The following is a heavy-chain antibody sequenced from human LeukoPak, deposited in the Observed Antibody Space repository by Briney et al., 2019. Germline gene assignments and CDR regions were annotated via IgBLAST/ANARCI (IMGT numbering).Heavy chain of an antibody. V-gene: IGHV1-18*01. CDR1: GYTFTHYG. CDR2: ISAYDGKT. CDR3: VRSSGRYSNL. Sequence: GASETVSCKASGYTFTHYGVSWVRQAPGQGLEWMGWISAYDGKTKFDPKVQDRVTLTIDTSATTAFMDLRSLRFDDTAVYYCVRSSGRYSNLWGQGTLVIVSS. J-gene: IGHJ5*02. D-gene: IGHD1-26*01.